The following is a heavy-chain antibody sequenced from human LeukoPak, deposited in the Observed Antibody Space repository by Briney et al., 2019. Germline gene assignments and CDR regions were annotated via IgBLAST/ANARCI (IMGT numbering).Heavy chain of an antibody. V-gene: IGHV1-69*04. D-gene: IGHD3/OR15-3a*01. Sequence: ASVKVSCKASGGTFSSYAISWVRQAPGQGLEWMGRIIPILGIANYAQKFQGRVTITTDESTSTAYMELSSLRSEDTAVYYCARDGLPGGYWGQGTLVTVSS. J-gene: IGHJ4*02. CDR2: IIPILGIA. CDR3: ARDGLPGGY. CDR1: GGTFSSYA.